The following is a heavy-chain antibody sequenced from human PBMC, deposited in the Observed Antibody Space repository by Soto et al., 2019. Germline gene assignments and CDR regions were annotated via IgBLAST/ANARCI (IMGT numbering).Heavy chain of an antibody. CDR1: GYSFTSYW. CDR2: IYPGDSDT. D-gene: IGHD2-15*01. Sequence: GEPLKISCRGSGYSFTSYWIGWVRQMPGKGLEWMGIIYPGDSDTIYSPSFQGQVTISADKSISTAYLQWSSLKASDTAMYYCARRAFGYCSGGSCRSDAFDIWGQGTMVTVSS. J-gene: IGHJ3*02. CDR3: ARRAFGYCSGGSCRSDAFDI. V-gene: IGHV5-51*01.